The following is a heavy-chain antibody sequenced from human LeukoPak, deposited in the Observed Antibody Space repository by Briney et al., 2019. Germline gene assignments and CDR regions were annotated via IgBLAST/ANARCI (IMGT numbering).Heavy chain of an antibody. D-gene: IGHD2-2*01. J-gene: IGHJ4*02. Sequence: SETLSLTCTVSGDSISSYYWSWIRQPPGKGLEWIGHIYYSGSTSYNPSLKSRVTISIDTSKNQFSLKLSSVTATDTAVYYCARLSSSEGYYWGQGTLVTVSS. CDR2: IYYSGST. CDR1: GDSISSYY. V-gene: IGHV4-59*08. CDR3: ARLSSSEGYY.